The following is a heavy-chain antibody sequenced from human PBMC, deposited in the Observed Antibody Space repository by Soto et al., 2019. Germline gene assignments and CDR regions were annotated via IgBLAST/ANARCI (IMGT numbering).Heavy chain of an antibody. J-gene: IGHJ4*02. CDR1: GFTFRGDA. D-gene: IGHD1-1*01. CDR3: ARSEMTYNWND. CDR2: ISGSGEMT. V-gene: IGHV3-23*01. Sequence: EVQLLESGGDLVQHGGSLSLACAASGFTFRGDAMSWVRQAPGKGLEWVSSISGSGEMTHYAESVKGRFTISRDNSKNTLYLQMESLRAEDTSLYYCARSEMTYNWNDWGQGTLVTVSS.